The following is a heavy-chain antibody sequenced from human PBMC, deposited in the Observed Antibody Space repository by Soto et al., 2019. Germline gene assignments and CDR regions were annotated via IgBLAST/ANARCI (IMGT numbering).Heavy chain of an antibody. CDR2: INPNSGGT. J-gene: IGHJ5*02. V-gene: IGHV1-2*02. D-gene: IGHD3-9*01. CDR3: ARDFRLRTYYDILTGQTVWFDP. CDR1: GYTFTGYY. Sequence: ASVKVSCKASGYTFTGYYMHWVRQAPGQGLEWMGWINPNSGGTNYAQKFQGRVTMTRDTSISTAYMELSRLRSDDTAVYYCARDFRLRTYYDILTGQTVWFDPWGQGTLVTVSS.